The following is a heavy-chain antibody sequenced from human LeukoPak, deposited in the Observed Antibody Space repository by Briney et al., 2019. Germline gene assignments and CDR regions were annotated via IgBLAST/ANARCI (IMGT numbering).Heavy chain of an antibody. Sequence: PSETLSLTCAVYGGSFSGYYWSWIRQPPGKGLEWIGEINHSGNTNYNPSLESRVTISVDTSKNQFSLKLSSVTAADTAVYYCARLYYDYWGQGTLVTVSS. CDR3: ARLYYDY. CDR1: GGSFSGYY. CDR2: INHSGNT. V-gene: IGHV4-34*01. J-gene: IGHJ4*02.